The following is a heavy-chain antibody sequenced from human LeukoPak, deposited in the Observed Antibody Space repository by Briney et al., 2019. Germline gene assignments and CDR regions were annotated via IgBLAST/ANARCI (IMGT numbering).Heavy chain of an antibody. CDR2: INHSGST. V-gene: IGHV4-34*01. CDR1: GGSFSGYY. CDR3: ARGRYYYYMDV. J-gene: IGHJ6*03. Sequence: PSETLSLACAVYGGSFSGYYWSWIRQPPGKGLEWIGEINHSGSTNYNPSLKSRVTISVDTSKNQFSLKLSSVTAADTAVYYCARGRYYYYMDVWGKGTTVTVSS.